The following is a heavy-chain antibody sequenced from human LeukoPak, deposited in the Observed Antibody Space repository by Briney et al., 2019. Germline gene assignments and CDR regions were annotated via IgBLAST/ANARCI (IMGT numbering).Heavy chain of an antibody. CDR1: GGSISSYY. V-gene: IGHV4-59*08. D-gene: IGHD3-16*02. CDR3: ARHGASYVYVWGTYRCRGPPYFEY. Sequence: PSETLSLTCTVSGGSISSYYWSWIRQPPGKGLEWIGYIYYSGSTNYNPSLKSRVTISVKTSKNQFSLKLSSVTAADTAVYYCARHGASYVYVWGTYRCRGPPYFEYWGQGTLVTVSS. J-gene: IGHJ4*02. CDR2: IYYSGST.